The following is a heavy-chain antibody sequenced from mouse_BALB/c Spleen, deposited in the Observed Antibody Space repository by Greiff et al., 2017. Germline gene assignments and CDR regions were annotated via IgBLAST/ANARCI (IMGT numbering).Heavy chain of an antibody. CDR2: ISYSGST. Sequence: EVQVVESGPSLVKPSQTLSLTCSVTGDSITSGYWNWIRKFPGNKLEYMGYISYSGSTYYNPSLKSRISITRDTSKNQYYLQLNSVTTEDTATYYCARSDYDWHYYAMDYWGQGTSVTVSS. CDR3: ARSDYDWHYYAMDY. D-gene: IGHD2-4*01. CDR1: GDSITSGY. V-gene: IGHV3-8*02. J-gene: IGHJ4*01.